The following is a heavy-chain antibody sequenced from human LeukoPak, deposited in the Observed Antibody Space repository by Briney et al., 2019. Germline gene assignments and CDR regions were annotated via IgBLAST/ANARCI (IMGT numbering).Heavy chain of an antibody. CDR1: GLSFSSSG. D-gene: IGHD1-26*01. Sequence: GGSLRLSCAASGLSFSSSGMNWVRQAPGKGLEWVSYITATGSTIYHADSVKGRFTISRDNARSSLFLSMSSLRAEDTAVYYCARSIIVGATGAFDVWGQGTMVTVS. J-gene: IGHJ3*01. V-gene: IGHV3-48*03. CDR2: ITATGSTI. CDR3: ARSIIVGATGAFDV.